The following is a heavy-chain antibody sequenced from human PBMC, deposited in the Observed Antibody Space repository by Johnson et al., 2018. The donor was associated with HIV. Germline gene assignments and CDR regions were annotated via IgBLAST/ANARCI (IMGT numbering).Heavy chain of an antibody. CDR1: GFTFSDYY. CDR3: ARDRVGDTAFDM. V-gene: IGHV3-11*04. Sequence: QEQLVESGGGLVKPGGSLRLSCAASGFTFSDYYMSWIRQAPGKGLEWVSCISSSGTTIYYADSMKGRFTISRDNAKNSLYLHMNSLRAEDTAVYYCARDRVGDTAFDMWGQGTMVTVSS. J-gene: IGHJ3*02. CDR2: ISSSGTTI. D-gene: IGHD1-26*01.